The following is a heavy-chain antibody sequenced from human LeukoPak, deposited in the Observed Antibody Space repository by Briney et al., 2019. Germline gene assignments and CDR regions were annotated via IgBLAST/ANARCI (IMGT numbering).Heavy chain of an antibody. CDR2: ISPNSGGT. D-gene: IGHD6-6*01. Sequence: ASVKVSCKTSGYTFTAYYMYWVRQAPGQGLEWMGWISPNSGGTNYAQNFQGRVTMTRDTSVSTAYMELSSLRSDDTAVYYCARSNIATRRGDYWFDPWGQGTLVTVSS. CDR1: GYTFTAYY. V-gene: IGHV1-2*02. CDR3: ARSNIATRRGDYWFDP. J-gene: IGHJ5*02.